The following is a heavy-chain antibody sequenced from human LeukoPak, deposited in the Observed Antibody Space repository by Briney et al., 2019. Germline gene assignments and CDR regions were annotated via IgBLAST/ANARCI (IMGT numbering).Heavy chain of an antibody. CDR1: GGSFSGYY. J-gene: IGHJ6*02. CDR3: ARLSLRYCSGGSCYRGSRWYYGMDV. D-gene: IGHD2-15*01. V-gene: IGHV4-34*01. CDR2: INHSGST. Sequence: SETLSLTCAVYGGSFSGYYWSWIRQPPGKGLEWIGEINHSGSTNYNPSLKSRVTISVDTSKNQFSLKLSSVTAADTAVYYCARLSLRYCSGGSCYRGSRWYYGMDVWGQGTTVTVSS.